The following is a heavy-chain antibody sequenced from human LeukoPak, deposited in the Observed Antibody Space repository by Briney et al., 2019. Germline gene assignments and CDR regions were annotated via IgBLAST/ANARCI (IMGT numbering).Heavy chain of an antibody. V-gene: IGHV4-39*01. CDR2: IYYSGST. D-gene: IGHD3-10*01. CDR3: ARVNFGSGSYGPFDI. J-gene: IGHJ3*02. Sequence: SETLSLTCTVSGGSISSSSYYWGWIRQPPVKGLEWIGSIYYSGSTYYNPSLKSRVTISVDTSKNQFSLELSSVTAANTAVYYCARVNFGSGSYGPFDIWGQGTMVTVSS. CDR1: GGSISSSSYY.